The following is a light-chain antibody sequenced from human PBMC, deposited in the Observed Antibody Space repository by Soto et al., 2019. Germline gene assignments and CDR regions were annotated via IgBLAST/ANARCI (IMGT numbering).Light chain of an antibody. V-gene: IGLV1-44*01. CDR2: SNN. CDR1: NSNIGSNI. Sequence: QSVLTQPPSASGTPGQGVIISCSGSNSNIGSNIVNWYRQVPGTAPKLLIYSNNQRPSGVPDRFSGSRSGTSASLGISGLQSEDEADYYCAAWDDGLRGPVFGGGTKLTVL. CDR3: AAWDDGLRGPV. J-gene: IGLJ3*02.